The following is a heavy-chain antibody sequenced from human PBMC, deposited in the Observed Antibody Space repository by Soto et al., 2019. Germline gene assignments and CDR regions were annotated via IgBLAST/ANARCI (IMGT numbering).Heavy chain of an antibody. CDR2: IYYSGST. CDR3: ARWWSGSRQGVDP. CDR1: GGSISSGDYD. Sequence: QVQLQESGPGLVKPSQTLSLTCTVSGGSISSGDYDWSWIRQHPGKGLEWIGYIYYSGSTYYNPSLTSRVTISVDTYKNQFSLKLSSVTAADTAVYYCARWWSGSRQGVDPWGQGTLVTVSS. D-gene: IGHD3-3*01. J-gene: IGHJ5*02. V-gene: IGHV4-31*03.